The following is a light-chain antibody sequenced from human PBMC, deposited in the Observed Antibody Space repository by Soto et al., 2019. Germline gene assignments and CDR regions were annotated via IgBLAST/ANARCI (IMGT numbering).Light chain of an antibody. CDR2: GAS. J-gene: IGKJ1*01. V-gene: IGKV3-20*01. Sequence: IVLTQSPGTLSLSPGERTTLSCRASQSISRYLAWYQQKPGQGPRLLIYGASSRATGTPDRFSGSGSGTDFTLTINRLEPGDFALYYCQQYGSSPPTFGRGTKVEIK. CDR3: QQYGSSPPT. CDR1: QSISRY.